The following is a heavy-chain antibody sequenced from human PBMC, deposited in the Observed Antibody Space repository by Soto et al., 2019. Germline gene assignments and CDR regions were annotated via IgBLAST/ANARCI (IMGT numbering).Heavy chain of an antibody. CDR3: ARAETQLEPCSSNNCLFDY. V-gene: IGHV3-74*01. J-gene: IGHJ4*02. Sequence: GGSMRLSCASSGFTFSSHWMHWVRQVPGKGLVWISRINGDGSSTFYAEAVKGRFTISRDNAKNTLYLQMDSLRAEDTAVYYCARAETQLEPCSSNNCLFDYWGQGTLVTVSS. CDR2: INGDGSST. CDR1: GFTFSSHW. D-gene: IGHD2-2*01.